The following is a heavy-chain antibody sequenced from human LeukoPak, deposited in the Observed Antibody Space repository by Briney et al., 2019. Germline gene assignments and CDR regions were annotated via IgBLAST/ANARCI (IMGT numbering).Heavy chain of an antibody. Sequence: PGGSLRLSCVASGFTFGKYWMSWVRQAPGKGLEWVANIKLDGSEKNYVDSVKGRFTISRDNTKNSLYLQMNSLRAEDTAVFYCARGFVGKEWQRFVEIDYWGQGTLVTVSS. CDR3: ARGFVGKEWQRFVEIDY. J-gene: IGHJ4*02. D-gene: IGHD5-12*01. CDR2: IKLDGSEK. V-gene: IGHV3-7*03. CDR1: GFTFGKYW.